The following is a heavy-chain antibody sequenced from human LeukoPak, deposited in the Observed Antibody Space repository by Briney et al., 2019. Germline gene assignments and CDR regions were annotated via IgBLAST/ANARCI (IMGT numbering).Heavy chain of an antibody. V-gene: IGHV3-21*01. D-gene: IGHD1-26*01. CDR1: GFIFSSYS. J-gene: IGHJ4*02. CDR3: ARGGEPVGFDY. CDR2: ISSSSSYI. Sequence: GGSLRLSRAASGFIFSSYSMNWVRQAPGKGLELVSSISSSSSYIYYADSVKGRFTISRDNAKNSLSLQMNSLRAEDTAVYYCARGGEPVGFDYWGQGTLVTVSS.